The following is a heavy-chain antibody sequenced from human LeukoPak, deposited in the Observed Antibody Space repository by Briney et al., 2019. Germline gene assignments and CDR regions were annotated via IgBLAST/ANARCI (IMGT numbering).Heavy chain of an antibody. CDR2: ISSDSYTI. J-gene: IGHJ4*02. Sequence: GGSLRLSCAASGFTFSTYNMNWVRQAPGKGLEWVSFISSDSYTIYYADSVKGRFTISRDNAKTSLYPKMNTLRAEDTAVYYCATDGSAYCGGDCYFDYWGQETLVTVSS. CDR1: GFTFSTYN. D-gene: IGHD2-21*02. CDR3: ATDGSAYCGGDCYFDY. V-gene: IGHV3-48*01.